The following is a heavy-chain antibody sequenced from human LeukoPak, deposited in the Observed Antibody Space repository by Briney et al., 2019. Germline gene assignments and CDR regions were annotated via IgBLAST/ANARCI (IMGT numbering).Heavy chain of an antibody. CDR1: GFTFSSYS. V-gene: IGHV3-21*01. D-gene: IGHD1-26*01. CDR2: ISSSSSYI. CDR3: AREVEGATSFDY. J-gene: IGHJ4*02. Sequence: PGGSLRLSCAASGFTFSSYSMNWVRQAPGKGLEWVSSISSSSSYIYYADSVKGRFTISRDNAKNSLYLQMNSLRAEDSAVYYCAREVEGATSFDYWGQGTLVTVSS.